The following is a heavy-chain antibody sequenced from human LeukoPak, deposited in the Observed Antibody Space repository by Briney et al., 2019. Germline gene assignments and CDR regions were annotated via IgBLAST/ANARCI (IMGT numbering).Heavy chain of an antibody. Sequence: SETLSLTCTVSGGSMNQYYWSWIRQPAGKGLEWIGRIYSTGTTYYKPSLKSRVTMSVDTSHNQFFLKLNSVTAADTAVYYCARDTANWFDPWGQGTLVTVSS. CDR3: ARDTANWFDP. V-gene: IGHV4-4*07. D-gene: IGHD4-17*01. CDR1: GGSMNQYY. J-gene: IGHJ5*02. CDR2: IYSTGTT.